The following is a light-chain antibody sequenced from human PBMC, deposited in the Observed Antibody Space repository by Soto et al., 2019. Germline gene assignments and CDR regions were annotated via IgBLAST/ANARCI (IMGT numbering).Light chain of an antibody. Sequence: DIVMTQSPLSLPVTPGEPASISCRSSQSLLHSNGYNYLDWYLQKPGQSPQLLICMGSNRASGVPDRFSGSGPGTDFTLTISRVEAEDFGVYYCMQTLQSPWTFGQGTQVDIK. J-gene: IGKJ1*01. V-gene: IGKV2-28*01. CDR1: QSLLHSNGYNY. CDR3: MQTLQSPWT. CDR2: MGS.